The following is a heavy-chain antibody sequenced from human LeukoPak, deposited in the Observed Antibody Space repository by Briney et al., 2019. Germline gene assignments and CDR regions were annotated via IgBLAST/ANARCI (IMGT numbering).Heavy chain of an antibody. CDR1: GYTFTSYY. Sequence: ASVTVSCKASGYTFTSYYMHWVRQAPGQGLEWMGWMNPNSGDTSYAREFQDRVTMTRDTSLSTAYMELSRLRSDDTAVYFCARRPINCIITNCYVDYWGQGTLVTVSS. V-gene: IGHV1-2*02. CDR3: ARRPINCIITNCYVDY. CDR2: MNPNSGDT. D-gene: IGHD2-2*01. J-gene: IGHJ4*02.